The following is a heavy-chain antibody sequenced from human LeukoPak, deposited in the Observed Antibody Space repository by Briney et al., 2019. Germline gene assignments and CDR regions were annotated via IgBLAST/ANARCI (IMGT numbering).Heavy chain of an antibody. D-gene: IGHD3-10*01. CDR3: ARDDYYGSGSYHD. CDR1: GGTISSYY. Sequence: PSETLSLTCTVSGGTISSYYWNWIRQPPGKGLEWIGYIHDSGSTKYNPSLKSRVTISVDTSKNQFSLKLSSVTAADTAVYYCARDDYYGSGSYHDWGQGTLVTVSS. J-gene: IGHJ4*02. CDR2: IHDSGST. V-gene: IGHV4-59*01.